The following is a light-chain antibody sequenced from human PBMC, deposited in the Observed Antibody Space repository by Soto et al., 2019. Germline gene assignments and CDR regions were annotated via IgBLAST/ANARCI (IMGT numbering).Light chain of an antibody. CDR3: QQYDSSPLT. CDR1: QSVDSNY. CDR2: DAS. J-gene: IGKJ4*01. V-gene: IGKV3-20*01. Sequence: EIVLTQSPDTLSLSPGERATLSCRASQSVDSNYLAWCQQKPGQAPRVLIYDASIRATGIPDRFSGSGSGTDFTLTISRLEPEDSAVYYCQQYDSSPLTFGGGTK.